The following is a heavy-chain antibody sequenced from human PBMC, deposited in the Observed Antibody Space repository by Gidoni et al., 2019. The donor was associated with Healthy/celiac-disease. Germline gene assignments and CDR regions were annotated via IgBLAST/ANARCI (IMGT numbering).Heavy chain of an antibody. J-gene: IGHJ5*02. D-gene: IGHD2-15*01. Sequence: EVQLVESGGGLIQPGGSLRLSCAASGFTVSSNYMSWVRQAPGKGLEWVSVIYSGGSTYYADSVKGRFTISRDNSKNTLYLQMNSLRAEDTAVYYCARDPSGGTNWFDPWGQGTLVTVSS. CDR2: IYSGGST. CDR3: ARDPSGGTNWFDP. V-gene: IGHV3-53*01. CDR1: GFTVSSNY.